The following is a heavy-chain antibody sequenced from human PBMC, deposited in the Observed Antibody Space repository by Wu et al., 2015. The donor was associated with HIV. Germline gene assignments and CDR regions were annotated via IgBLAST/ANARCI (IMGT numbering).Heavy chain of an antibody. CDR3: ARLQSLSGFYSNADY. CDR1: GYTFTDNY. Sequence: QVQLMQSGAEVKKPGASVKVSCKTSGYTFTDNYIHWVRQAPGQGLEWMGWINPNSGGSKSPQKFQGRVTMTRDTSVSTVYLELTRLKFDDTAVYYCARLQSLSGFYSNADYWGQGTLVTISS. V-gene: IGHV1-2*02. J-gene: IGHJ4*02. CDR2: INPNSGGS. D-gene: IGHD3-22*01.